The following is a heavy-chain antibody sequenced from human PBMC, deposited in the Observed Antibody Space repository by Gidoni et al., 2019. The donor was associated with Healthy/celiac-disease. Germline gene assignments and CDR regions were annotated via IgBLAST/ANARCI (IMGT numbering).Heavy chain of an antibody. CDR2: IYHSGST. CDR1: GYSISSGYY. D-gene: IGHD2-15*01. V-gene: IGHV4-38-2*01. Sequence: QVQLQESGPGLVKPSETLSLTCAVSGYSISSGYYWGWIRQPPGKGLEWIGSIYHSGSTYYNPSLKSRVTISVDTSKNQFSLKLSSVTAADTAVYYCARYCSGGSCYSTSNYYYGMDVWGQGTTVTVSS. J-gene: IGHJ6*02. CDR3: ARYCSGGSCYSTSNYYYGMDV.